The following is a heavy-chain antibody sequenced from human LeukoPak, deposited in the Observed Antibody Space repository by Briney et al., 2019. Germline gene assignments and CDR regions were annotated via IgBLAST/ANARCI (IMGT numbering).Heavy chain of an antibody. CDR2: INPNSGGT. V-gene: IGHV1-2*02. CDR3: ALTPVRGVIFPKYYFDY. J-gene: IGHJ4*02. D-gene: IGHD3-10*01. CDR1: GYTFTGYY. Sequence: ASVKVSCKASGYTFTGYYMHWVRQAPGQGLEWMGWINPNSGGTNYAQKFQGRVTMTRDTSISTAYMELSRLRSDDTAVYYCALTPVRGVIFPKYYFDYWGQGTMVTVSS.